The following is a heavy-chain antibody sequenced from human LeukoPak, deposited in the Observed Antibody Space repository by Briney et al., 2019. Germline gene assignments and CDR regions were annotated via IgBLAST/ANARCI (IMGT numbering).Heavy chain of an antibody. CDR2: ISTSSSYM. J-gene: IGHJ3*02. Sequence: GGSLRLSCAASGFTFSSYTMTWVRQPPGRGLEWGSSISTSSSYMYYGNSVKGRFTISRDNSKNTLYLQMNSLRAEDTAVYYCARGLRVEEDAFDIWGQGTMVTVSS. CDR1: GFTFSSYT. V-gene: IGHV3-21*01. CDR3: ARGLRVEEDAFDI. D-gene: IGHD3-3*01.